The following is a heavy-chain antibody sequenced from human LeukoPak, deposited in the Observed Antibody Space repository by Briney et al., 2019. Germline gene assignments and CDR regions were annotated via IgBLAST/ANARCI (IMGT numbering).Heavy chain of an antibody. CDR3: ARDLVVAPYNWFDP. V-gene: IGHV4-4*07. D-gene: IGHD2-2*01. Sequence: SETLSLTCTVSGGYISSYYWSWIRQPAGKGLEWIGRMQISGITNYNPSLQSRVTMSLDTSKNQFSLKLSSVTAADTAVYYCARDLVVAPYNWFDPWGQGTLVTVSS. CDR2: MQISGIT. J-gene: IGHJ5*02. CDR1: GGYISSYY.